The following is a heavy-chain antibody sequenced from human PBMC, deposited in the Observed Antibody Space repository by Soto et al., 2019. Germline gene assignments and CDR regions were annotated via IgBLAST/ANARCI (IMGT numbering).Heavy chain of an antibody. V-gene: IGHV1-8*01. Sequence: GASVKVSCKASGYTFTSYDINWVRQATGQGLEWMGWMNPNSGNTGYAQKFQGRVTMTRNTSISTAYMELSSLRSEDTAVYYCARAASSSLYYYYYMDVWGKGTTVTVSS. J-gene: IGHJ6*03. CDR1: GYTFTSYD. CDR2: MNPNSGNT. D-gene: IGHD6-6*01. CDR3: ARAASSSLYYYYYMDV.